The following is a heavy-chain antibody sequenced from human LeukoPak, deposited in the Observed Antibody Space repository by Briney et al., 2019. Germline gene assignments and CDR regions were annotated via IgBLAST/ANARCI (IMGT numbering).Heavy chain of an antibody. CDR2: ISSSSSYI. CDR3: ARGESVVGAVDY. CDR1: GFTFSSYS. Sequence: PGGSLRLSCAASGFTFSSYSMNWVRQAPGKGLEWVSSISSSSSYIYYADSVKGRFTTSRDNAENSLYLQMNSLRAEDTAVYYCARGESVVGAVDYWGQGTLVTVSS. D-gene: IGHD1-26*01. V-gene: IGHV3-21*01. J-gene: IGHJ4*02.